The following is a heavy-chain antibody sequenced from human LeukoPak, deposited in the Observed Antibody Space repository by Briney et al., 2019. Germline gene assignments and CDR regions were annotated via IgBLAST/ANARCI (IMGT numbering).Heavy chain of an antibody. CDR2: IKSKTDGGTT. CDR3: TTDYYYDSSETEYYFDY. V-gene: IGHV3-15*01. CDR1: GFTFSNAW. D-gene: IGHD3-22*01. J-gene: IGHJ4*02. Sequence: PGGSLRLSCAASGFTFSNAWMSWVRQAPGKGLEWVGRIKSKTDGGTTDYAAPVKGRFTISRDDSKNTLYLQMNSLKTEDTAVYYCTTDYYYDSSETEYYFDYWGQGTLVTVSS.